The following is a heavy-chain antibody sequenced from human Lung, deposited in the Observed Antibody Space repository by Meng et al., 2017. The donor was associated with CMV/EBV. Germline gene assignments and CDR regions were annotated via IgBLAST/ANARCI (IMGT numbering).Heavy chain of an antibody. CDR1: GGAVSDGNYH. CDR3: ATLIAGYGGRGS. J-gene: IGHJ4*02. CDR2: TWSGRGT. D-gene: IGHD5-12*01. Sequence: GSLRLSCIVSGGAVSDGNYHWNWVRQPPGKGLEWIGQTWSGRGTYYSPSLESRLTISVDTSKNQFSLHLTSVTAADMAIYYCATLIAGYGGRGSWGQGTLVTVSS. V-gene: IGHV4-61*01.